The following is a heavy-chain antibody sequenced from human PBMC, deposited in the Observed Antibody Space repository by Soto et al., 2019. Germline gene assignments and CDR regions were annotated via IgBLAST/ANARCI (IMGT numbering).Heavy chain of an antibody. J-gene: IGHJ4*02. CDR1: GFTFSSYA. V-gene: IGHV3-64D*06. CDR2: IRSNGGST. D-gene: IGHD2-15*01. Sequence: GSLRLSCSASGFTFSSYAMHWVRQAPGKGLEYVSAIRSNGGSTYYADSVKGRFTISRDNSKNTLYLQMSSLRAEDTAVYYCVKDLYCSGGSCHSYGGQGTLVTVSS. CDR3: VKDLYCSGGSCHSY.